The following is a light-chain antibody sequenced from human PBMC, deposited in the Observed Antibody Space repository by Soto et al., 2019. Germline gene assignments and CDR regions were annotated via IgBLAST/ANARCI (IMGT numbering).Light chain of an antibody. CDR1: SSDVGGYNY. CDR2: EVS. J-gene: IGLJ7*01. CDR3: SSYTTSTTQV. Sequence: QSALTQPPSASGSPGQSVTISCTGTSSDVGGYNYVSWYQQHPGKAPQLMIYEVSNRPSGISTRFSGSKSGNTASLTISGLQPEDEADYYCSSYTTSTTQVFGGGTQLTVL. V-gene: IGLV2-14*01.